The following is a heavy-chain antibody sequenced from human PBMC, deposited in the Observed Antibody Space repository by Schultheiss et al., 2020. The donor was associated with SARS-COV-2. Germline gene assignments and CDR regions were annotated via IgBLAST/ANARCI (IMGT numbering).Heavy chain of an antibody. Sequence: GESLKISCAGSGFTFSNYAMSWVRRAPGKGLEWVSFISASGYSTKYADSVEGRFAISRDNSKNTLYLQMNSLRVHDTAVYYCAKAEGGDCYCPHYWGQGTLVTVSS. J-gene: IGHJ4*02. CDR2: ISASGYST. CDR1: GFTFSNYA. V-gene: IGHV3-23*01. CDR3: AKAEGGDCYCPHY. D-gene: IGHD2-21*02.